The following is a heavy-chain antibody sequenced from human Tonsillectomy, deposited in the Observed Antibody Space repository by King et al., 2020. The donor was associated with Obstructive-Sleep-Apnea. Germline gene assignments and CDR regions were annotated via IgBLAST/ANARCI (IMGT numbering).Heavy chain of an antibody. Sequence: VQLVESGGGLVQPGGSLRLSCVASGFTFSSYWMHWVRQAPGKGLVWVSRINSDGSSRHYADSVKGRFTISRYNADNTLYLQMNSLRAEDTAVYYCASGYFGWLPRYYFDYWGPGTLVTVSS. J-gene: IGHJ4*02. CDR1: GFTFSSYW. V-gene: IGHV3-74*01. CDR3: ASGYFGWLPRYYFDY. D-gene: IGHD3-9*01. CDR2: INSDGSSR.